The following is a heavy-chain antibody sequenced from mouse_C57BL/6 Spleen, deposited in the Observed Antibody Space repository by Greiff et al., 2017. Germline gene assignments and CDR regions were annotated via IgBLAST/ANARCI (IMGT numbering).Heavy chain of an antibody. CDR3: ARRATVVATDWYFDV. J-gene: IGHJ1*03. Sequence: EVQRVESGGGLVQPGGSLKLSCAASGFTFSDYYMYWVRQTPEKRLEWVAYISNGGGSTYYPDTVKGRFTISSDNAKTTLYLQMSRLKSEYTAMYYCARRATVVATDWYFDVWGTGTTVTVSS. D-gene: IGHD1-1*01. CDR2: ISNGGGST. V-gene: IGHV5-12*01. CDR1: GFTFSDYY.